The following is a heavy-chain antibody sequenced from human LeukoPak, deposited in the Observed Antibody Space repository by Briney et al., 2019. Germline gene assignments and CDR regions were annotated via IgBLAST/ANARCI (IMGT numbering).Heavy chain of an antibody. Sequence: ASVKVSCKASGYTLTSYDINWVRQATGQGLEWMGWINPNSGGTNYTQKFQGRVTMTRDTSINTAYMELSRLRSDDTAVYYCARDRGITIFGGYYFDYWGQGTLVTVSS. D-gene: IGHD3-3*01. CDR3: ARDRGITIFGGYYFDY. CDR1: GYTLTSYD. J-gene: IGHJ4*02. CDR2: INPNSGGT. V-gene: IGHV1-2*02.